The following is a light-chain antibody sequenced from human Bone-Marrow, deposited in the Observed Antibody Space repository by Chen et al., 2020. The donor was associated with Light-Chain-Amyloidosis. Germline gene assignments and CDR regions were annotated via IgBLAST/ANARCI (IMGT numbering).Light chain of an antibody. Sequence: ETVLTQSPGTLPLSPGEGANLSCRASQTISSNYLIWYQQKFGQAPRLLIYGSSSRATGIPDRFTDSGSGTDFTLAINRLEPEDFAMYYCQQYGTSPLTFGGGTKVEIK. CDR2: GSS. J-gene: IGKJ4*01. V-gene: IGKV3-20*01. CDR3: QQYGTSPLT. CDR1: QTISSNY.